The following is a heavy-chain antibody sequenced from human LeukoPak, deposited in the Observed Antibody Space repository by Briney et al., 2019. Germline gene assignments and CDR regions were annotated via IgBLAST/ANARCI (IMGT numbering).Heavy chain of an antibody. V-gene: IGHV4-59*02. CDR3: SRLTEFYDSSGYSGNWFDP. Sequence: SETLSLTCAVSGVSVKNYYWSWIRQPPGKGLEWIGNIHDTGNTNNPSFKSRVTISVDTSKNQFSLKMTSLTAADTAVYYCSRLTEFYDSSGYSGNWFDPWGQGTLVTVSS. CDR2: IHDTGNT. D-gene: IGHD3-22*01. CDR1: GVSVKNYY. J-gene: IGHJ5*02.